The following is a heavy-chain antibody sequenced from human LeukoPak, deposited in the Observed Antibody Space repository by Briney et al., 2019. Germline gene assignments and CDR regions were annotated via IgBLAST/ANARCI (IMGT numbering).Heavy chain of an antibody. J-gene: IGHJ4*02. D-gene: IGHD2-15*01. Sequence: GGSLRLSCAASGFSFSTHGMHWVRQAPGKGLEWVAVTSYDGSNTYYADSVKGRFTISRDNSKSTLCLQMNSLRAEDTAVYYCAKQLGYCSDGSCYFPYWGQGTLVTVSS. CDR2: TSYDGSNT. CDR3: AKQLGYCSDGSCYFPY. CDR1: GFSFSTHG. V-gene: IGHV3-30*18.